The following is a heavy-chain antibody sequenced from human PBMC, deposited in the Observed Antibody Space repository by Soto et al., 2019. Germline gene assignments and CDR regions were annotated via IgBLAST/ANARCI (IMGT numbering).Heavy chain of an antibody. Sequence: SETLSLTCTVSGGSISSGGYYWSWIRRHPGKGLEWIGYIYYSGSTYYNPSLKSRVTISVDTSKNQFSLKLSSVTAADTAVYYCAREVLGYSSSWRYYYGMDVWGQGTTVTVSS. D-gene: IGHD6-13*01. CDR2: IYYSGST. CDR3: AREVLGYSSSWRYYYGMDV. J-gene: IGHJ6*02. V-gene: IGHV4-31*03. CDR1: GGSISSGGYY.